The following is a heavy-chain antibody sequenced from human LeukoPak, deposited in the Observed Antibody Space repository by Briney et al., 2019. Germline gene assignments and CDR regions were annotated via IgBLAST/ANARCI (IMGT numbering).Heavy chain of an antibody. CDR3: AKGPRIAAAGFPFFDY. V-gene: IGHV3-30*18. D-gene: IGHD6-13*01. CDR2: ISYDGSNK. Sequence: GGSLRLSCAASGFTFSSYGMHWVRQAPGKGLEWVVVISYDGSNKYYADSVKGRFTISRDNSKNTLYLQMNSLRAEDTAVYYCAKGPRIAAAGFPFFDYWGQGTLVTVSS. J-gene: IGHJ4*02. CDR1: GFTFSSYG.